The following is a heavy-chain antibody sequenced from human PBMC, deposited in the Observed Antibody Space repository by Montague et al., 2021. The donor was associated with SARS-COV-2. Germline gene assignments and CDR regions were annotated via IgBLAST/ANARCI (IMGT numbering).Heavy chain of an antibody. D-gene: IGHD6-13*01. J-gene: IGHJ6*02. CDR2: IYYSGXT. CDR3: ARVGRQQLVRLSGIDV. CDR1: GGSISSSSYD. V-gene: IGHV4-39*07. Sequence: SETLSLTCTVSGGSISSSSYDWGWLRPPPGKGLEWIGSIYYSGXTXYXXXXKXRVTISVDTSKNQFSLKLSTVTAANTAVYSCARVGRQQLVRLSGIDVWGQGPTVTVSS.